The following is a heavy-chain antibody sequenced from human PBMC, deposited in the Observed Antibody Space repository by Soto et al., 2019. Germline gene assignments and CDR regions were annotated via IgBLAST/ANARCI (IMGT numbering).Heavy chain of an antibody. J-gene: IGHJ4*02. CDR2: ISGSGGST. D-gene: IGHD1-26*01. CDR3: AKPPSSGSNGY. CDR1: GFIFSSYA. Sequence: EVQLLESGGGLVQPGGSLRLSCAASGFIFSSYAMSWVRQAPGKGLEWVSAISGSGGSTYYADSVKGRFTISRDNAKNTLYLQMNSLRAEDTAVYYCAKPPSSGSNGYWGQGTLVTVSS. V-gene: IGHV3-23*01.